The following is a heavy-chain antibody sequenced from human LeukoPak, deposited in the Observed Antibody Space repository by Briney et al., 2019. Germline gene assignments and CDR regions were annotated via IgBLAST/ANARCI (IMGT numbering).Heavy chain of an antibody. Sequence: SETLSLTCTVSGGSISSGGYYWSWIRQHPGKGLEWIGYIYYSGSTYYNPSLKSRVIISVDTSKNQFSLKLSSVTAADTAVYYCAGDYGGNSGAFDIWGQGTMVTVSS. CDR2: IYYSGST. CDR3: AGDYGGNSGAFDI. CDR1: GGSISSGGYY. V-gene: IGHV4-31*03. D-gene: IGHD4-23*01. J-gene: IGHJ3*02.